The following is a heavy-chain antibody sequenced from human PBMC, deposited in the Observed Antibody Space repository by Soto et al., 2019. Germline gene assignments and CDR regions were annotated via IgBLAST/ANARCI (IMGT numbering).Heavy chain of an antibody. J-gene: IGHJ6*03. CDR2: IYNSGST. CDR1: GGSISSYY. CDR3: ARGRGGYCTVGVWQPAYNYYYREV. D-gene: IGHD2-8*02. V-gene: IGHV4-59*12. Sequence: TLSLTCTVSGGSISSYYWSWIRQPPGKGLEWIGYIYNSGSTNYNPSLKSRVTISVDTSKNQFSLKLSSVTAADTAVYYCARGRGGYCTVGVWQPAYNYYYREVWGKGTTVTVSS.